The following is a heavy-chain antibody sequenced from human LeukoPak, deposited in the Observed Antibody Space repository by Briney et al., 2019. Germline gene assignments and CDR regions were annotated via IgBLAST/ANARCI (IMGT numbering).Heavy chain of an antibody. J-gene: IGHJ5*02. Sequence: SETLSLTCTVSGYSISSGYYWGWIRQPPGKGLEWIGNIYHSESTYYNPSIKSRVTLSVDTPKNQFSLKLSAVAAAETAGYYCAREKLNYDFWSGYYVPDWFDPWGQGTLVTVSS. D-gene: IGHD3-3*01. CDR1: GYSISSGYY. CDR3: AREKLNYDFWSGYYVPDWFDP. V-gene: IGHV4-38-2*02. CDR2: IYHSEST.